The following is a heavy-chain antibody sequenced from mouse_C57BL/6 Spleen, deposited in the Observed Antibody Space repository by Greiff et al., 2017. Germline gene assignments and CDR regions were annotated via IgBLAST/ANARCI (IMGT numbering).Heavy chain of an antibody. CDR2: IDPANGNI. J-gene: IGHJ3*01. D-gene: IGHD2-1*01. Sequence: VQLQQSVAELVRPGASVKLSCTASGFNFTNTSMHWVKQRPEQGLAWIGWIDPANGNIKYAPKFQGKATVTADTSSNTAYLQLGSLTSEDTAICDSAREDYYYGNYPFGYWGQGTLVTVSA. CDR3: AREDYYYGNYPFGY. V-gene: IGHV14-3*01. CDR1: GFNFTNTS.